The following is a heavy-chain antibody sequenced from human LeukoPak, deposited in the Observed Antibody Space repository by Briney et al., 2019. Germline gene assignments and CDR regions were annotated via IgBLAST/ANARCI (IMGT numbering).Heavy chain of an antibody. CDR1: GYTFTSYG. D-gene: IGHD3-3*01. CDR2: ISAYNGNT. Sequence: ASVKVSCKASGYTFTSYGISWVRQAPGQGLEWMGWISAYNGNTNYAQKLQGRVTMTTDTSTSTAYMELRSLRSDDTAVYYCARVTGSTYYDFWSGYLYYGMDVWGQGTTVTVSS. V-gene: IGHV1-18*01. CDR3: ARVTGSTYYDFWSGYLYYGMDV. J-gene: IGHJ6*02.